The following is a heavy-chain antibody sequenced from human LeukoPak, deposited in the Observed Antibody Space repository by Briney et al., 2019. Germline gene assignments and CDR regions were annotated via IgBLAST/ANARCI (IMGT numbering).Heavy chain of an antibody. Sequence: ASVKVSCKVSGYTLTELSMHWVRQAPGQGLEWMGWISAYNGNTNYAQKLQGRVTMTTDTSTSTAYMELRSLRSDDTAVYYCARDKDYGDYGDWGQGTLVTVSS. CDR3: ARDKDYGDYGD. D-gene: IGHD4-17*01. CDR2: ISAYNGNT. CDR1: GYTLTELS. V-gene: IGHV1-18*01. J-gene: IGHJ4*02.